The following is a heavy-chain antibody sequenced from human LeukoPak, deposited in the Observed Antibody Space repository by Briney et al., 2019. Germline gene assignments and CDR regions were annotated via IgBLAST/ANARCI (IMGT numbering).Heavy chain of an antibody. D-gene: IGHD2-2*01. Sequence: QPGGSLRLSCAASGFTFSSHWMHWVRQAPGKGLVWVSRINSDGSSTSYADSVKGRFTISRDTARNTLFLQMNSLRAEDTAVYYCARRGIVVVPAAMHSELYSYGPTWYYYYMDVWGKGTTVTVSS. CDR2: INSDGSST. J-gene: IGHJ6*03. CDR1: GFTFSSHW. CDR3: ARRGIVVVPAAMHSELYSYGPTWYYYYMDV. V-gene: IGHV3-74*01.